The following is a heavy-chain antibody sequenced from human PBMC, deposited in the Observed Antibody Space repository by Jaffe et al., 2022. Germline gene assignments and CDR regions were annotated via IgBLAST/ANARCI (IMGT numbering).Heavy chain of an antibody. V-gene: IGHV3-53*02. CDR2: IYSGGST. J-gene: IGHJ4*02. CDR3: ARDGSYYGSGSYYNPFYY. D-gene: IGHD3-10*01. Sequence: EVQLVETGGGLIQPGGSLRLSCAASGFTVSSNYMSWVRQAPGKGLEWVSVIYSGGSTYYADSVKGRFTISRDNSKNTLYLQMNSLRAEDTAVYYCARDGSYYGSGSYYNPFYYWGQGTLVTVSS. CDR1: GFTVSSNY.